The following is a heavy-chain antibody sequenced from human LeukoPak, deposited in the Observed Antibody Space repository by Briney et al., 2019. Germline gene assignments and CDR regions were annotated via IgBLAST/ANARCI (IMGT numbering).Heavy chain of an antibody. D-gene: IGHD3-9*01. CDR1: GYTSTSYG. J-gene: IGHJ4*02. V-gene: IGHV1-18*01. CDR2: ISAYNGNT. CDR3: ARAPDYDILTGYHDY. Sequence: GASVKVSCKASGYTSTSYGISWVRQAPGQGLEWMGWISAYNGNTNYAQKLQGRVTMTTDTSTSTAYMELRSLRSDDTAVYYCARAPDYDILTGYHDYWGQGTLVTVSS.